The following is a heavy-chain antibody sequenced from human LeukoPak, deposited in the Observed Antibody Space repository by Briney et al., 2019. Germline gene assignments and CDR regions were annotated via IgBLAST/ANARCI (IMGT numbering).Heavy chain of an antibody. CDR3: ARGAAVALENWFDP. CDR1: GYTFTSYD. D-gene: IGHD6-19*01. CDR2: MNPNSGNT. V-gene: IGHV1-8*01. Sequence: ASVKVSCKASGYTFTSYDINWVRQATGQGLEWMGWMNPNSGNTGYAQKFQGRVTMTRNTSISTAYMELSSLRSEDTAVYYCARGAAVALENWFDPWGQGTLVTVSS. J-gene: IGHJ5*02.